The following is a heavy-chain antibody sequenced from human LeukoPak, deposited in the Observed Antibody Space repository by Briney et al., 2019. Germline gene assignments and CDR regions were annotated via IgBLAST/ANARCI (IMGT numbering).Heavy chain of an antibody. D-gene: IGHD2-2*02. CDR2: IYYSGST. J-gene: IGHJ4*02. V-gene: IGHV4-39*01. CDR1: GGSISSSSYY. CDR3: VRHLKGRYCSSTSCFTY. Sequence: SETLSLTCTVSGGSISSSSYYWGWIRQPPGKGLEWIGSIYYSGSTYYNPSLKSRVTISVDTSKNQFSLKLSSVTAADTAVYYCVRHLKGRYCSSTSCFTYWGQGTLVTVSS.